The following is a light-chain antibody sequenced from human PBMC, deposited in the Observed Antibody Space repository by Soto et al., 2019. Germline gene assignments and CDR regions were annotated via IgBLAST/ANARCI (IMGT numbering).Light chain of an antibody. V-gene: IGKV1-33*01. CDR1: QDISNY. CDR3: QQYDNLPRT. J-gene: IGKJ5*01. CDR2: DAS. Sequence: DIQMTQSPSSLSASVGDRVTNTCQASQDISNYLNWYQQKPGKAPKLLICDASNLETGVPSRFSGSGSGTDFTFTISSLQPEDIATYYCQQYDNLPRTFGQGTTLEIK.